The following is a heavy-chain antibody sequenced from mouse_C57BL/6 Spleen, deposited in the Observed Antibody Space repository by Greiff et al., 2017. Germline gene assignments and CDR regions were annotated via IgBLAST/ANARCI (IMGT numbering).Heavy chain of an antibody. CDR1: GFTFSDYG. D-gene: IGHD2-5*01. CDR3: ARDYSNWYFDV. V-gene: IGHV5-17*01. J-gene: IGHJ1*03. Sequence: EVQGVESGGGLVKPGGSLKLSCAASGFTFSDYGMYWVRQAPEKGLEWVAYISSGSRTIYYADTVKGRFTISRDNAKNTLFLQMTSLRSEDTAMYYCARDYSNWYFDVWGTGTTVTVSS. CDR2: ISSGSRTI.